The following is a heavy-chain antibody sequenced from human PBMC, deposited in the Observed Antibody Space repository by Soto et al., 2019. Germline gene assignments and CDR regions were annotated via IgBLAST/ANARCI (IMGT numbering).Heavy chain of an antibody. D-gene: IGHD2-21*02. Sequence: QAQLVQSGAEVKEPGASVKVSCKAFGYTLTGYGSTWLRQAPGQGLGWLGWASPVSGTTNYEPKFQGRVTMTTDTSTTMAYMELRSLRSDDTAVYYCARGGTAEADFWGQGTLVTVSS. CDR3: ARGGTAEADF. CDR1: GYTLTGYG. V-gene: IGHV1-18*01. CDR2: ASPVSGTT. J-gene: IGHJ4*02.